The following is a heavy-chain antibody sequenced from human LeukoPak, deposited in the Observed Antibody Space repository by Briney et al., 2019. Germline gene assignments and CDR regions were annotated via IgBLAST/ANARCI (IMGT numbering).Heavy chain of an antibody. CDR2: ITSGSDYI. D-gene: IGHD3-22*01. V-gene: IGHV3-21*04. CDR1: GFTITSYN. J-gene: IGHJ5*02. Sequence: GGSLRLSCVASGFTITSYNMSWVRQAPGKGLEWVVSITSGSDYIYYADSVKGRFTISRDNSKNSLSLQMNSLRAEDTAVYFCARSITMIGDWFDPWGQRALVTASS. CDR3: ARSITMIGDWFDP.